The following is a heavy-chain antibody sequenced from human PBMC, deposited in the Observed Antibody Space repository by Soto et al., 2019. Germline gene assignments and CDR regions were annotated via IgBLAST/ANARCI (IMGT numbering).Heavy chain of an antibody. CDR1: GFTFSDYG. D-gene: IGHD6-19*01. CDR2: ISYDGSDI. Sequence: QVQLVESGGGVVQPGRSLRLSCAASGFTFSDYGMHWVRQAPGQGLAWVAVISYDGSDIYYADSVKGRFTVSRDDSKNSLYLQMNRLRPEDTAVYYCACSSGLGHAFDIWGLWTLVTVSS. J-gene: IGHJ3*02. CDR3: ACSSGLGHAFDI. V-gene: IGHV3-30*03.